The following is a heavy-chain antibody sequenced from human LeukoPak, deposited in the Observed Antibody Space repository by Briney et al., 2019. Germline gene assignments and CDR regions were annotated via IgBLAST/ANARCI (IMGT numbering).Heavy chain of an antibody. J-gene: IGHJ4*02. CDR2: IYYSGST. CDR3: ARLDDFWRSRIDY. D-gene: IGHD3-3*01. Sequence: PSETLSLTCTVSGGSISSSSYYWGWIRQPPGKGLEWIGSIYYSGSTYYNPSLKSRVSISVDTSKNQFSLKLSSVTAADTAVYYCARLDDFWRSRIDYWGQGTLVTVSS. V-gene: IGHV4-39*01. CDR1: GGSISSSSYY.